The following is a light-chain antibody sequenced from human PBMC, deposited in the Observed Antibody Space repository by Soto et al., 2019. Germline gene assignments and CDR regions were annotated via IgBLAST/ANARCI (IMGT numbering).Light chain of an antibody. CDR3: GTWDTSLSAVV. V-gene: IGLV1-51*01. Sequence: QAVVTQPPSVSAAQGQTVTISCSGSFSNIAKNYVSWYQRLPGTAPKLLIYDNNERSSGIPDRLSGSKSGTSATLGIVGLQTGDEADNYCGTWDTSLSAVVFGGGTKLTVL. CDR2: DNN. J-gene: IGLJ2*01. CDR1: FSNIAKNY.